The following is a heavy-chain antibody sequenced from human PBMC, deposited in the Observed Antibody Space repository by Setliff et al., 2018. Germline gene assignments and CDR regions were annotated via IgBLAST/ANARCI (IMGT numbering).Heavy chain of an antibody. D-gene: IGHD1-1*01. Sequence: PGESLKISCAASGFTFSRYALHWVRQAPGKGLEWVALISFDGSNEHYADSVKGRFTISRDNSINTVYLQMNSLRREDTAVYFCAREEVEPLSMTSYYYYMDVWGSGTTVTVSS. CDR2: ISFDGSNE. CDR1: GFTFSRYA. CDR3: AREEVEPLSMTSYYYYMDV. V-gene: IGHV3-30*04. J-gene: IGHJ6*03.